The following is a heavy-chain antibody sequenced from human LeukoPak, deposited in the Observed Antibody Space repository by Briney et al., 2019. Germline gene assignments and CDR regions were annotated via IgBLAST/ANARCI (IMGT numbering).Heavy chain of an antibody. D-gene: IGHD2-8*01. Sequence: PSETLSLTCTVSSGSLSSSSYYWGWIRQPPGKGLEWIGSIYHSGSTYYNPSLKSRVTISVDTSKNQFSLKLSSVTAADMAVYYCTRHQWWLAPRNFDYWGQGTLVTVSS. V-gene: IGHV4-39*01. CDR1: SGSLSSSSYY. J-gene: IGHJ4*02. CDR2: IYHSGST. CDR3: TRHQWWLAPRNFDY.